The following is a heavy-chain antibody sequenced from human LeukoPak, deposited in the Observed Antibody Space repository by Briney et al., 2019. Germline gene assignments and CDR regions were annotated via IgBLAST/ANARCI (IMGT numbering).Heavy chain of an antibody. J-gene: IGHJ4*02. D-gene: IGHD3-22*01. CDR1: GFTFSSYE. Sequence: PGGSLRLSCAASGFTFSSYEMNWVRQAPGKGLEWVSYISSSGSTIYYADSVKGRFTISRDNAKNSLYLQMNSLRAEDTAVYYCARGNSNYYDSSGYYPNPHFDYWGQGTLVTVSS. CDR2: ISSSGSTI. CDR3: ARGNSNYYDSSGYYPNPHFDY. V-gene: IGHV3-48*03.